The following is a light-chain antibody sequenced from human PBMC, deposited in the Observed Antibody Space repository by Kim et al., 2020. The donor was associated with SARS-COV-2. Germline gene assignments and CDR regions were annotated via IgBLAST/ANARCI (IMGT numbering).Light chain of an antibody. CDR2: AAS. J-gene: IGKJ1*01. CDR1: QGISNY. Sequence: SVGDRVTRTCRASQGISNYLAWYQQKPGKVPKLLIYAASTVQSGVPSRFSGSGSGTDFTLTISSLQPEDVATYYCQKYNSAPPWTFGQGTKVDIK. CDR3: QKYNSAPPWT. V-gene: IGKV1-27*01.